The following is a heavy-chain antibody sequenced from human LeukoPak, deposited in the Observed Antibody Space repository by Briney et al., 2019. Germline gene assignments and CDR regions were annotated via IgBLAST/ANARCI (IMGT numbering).Heavy chain of an antibody. Sequence: SETLSLTCTVSGGSISGSNYYRGWIRQPPGKGLEWIGGIYHTGSTHYNPSLKSRVTISVDTSKNQLSLRLKSVTAADTAMYYCILGGKLDYWGQGILVTVFS. V-gene: IGHV4-39*01. CDR3: ILGGKLDY. D-gene: IGHD3-10*01. CDR2: IYHTGST. J-gene: IGHJ4*02. CDR1: GGSISGSNYY.